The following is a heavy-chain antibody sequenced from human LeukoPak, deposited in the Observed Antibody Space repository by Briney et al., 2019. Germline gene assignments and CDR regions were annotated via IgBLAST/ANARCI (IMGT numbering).Heavy chain of an antibody. Sequence: ASVKVSCKASGYTFTGYYMHWVRQAPGQGLEWMGWINPNSGGTNYAQKFQGRVTMTRDTSISTAYMELSSLRSEDTAVYYCAREAPSGSYGIYYYYMDVWGKGTTVTISS. CDR3: AREAPSGSYGIYYYYMDV. J-gene: IGHJ6*03. V-gene: IGHV1-2*02. CDR1: GYTFTGYY. D-gene: IGHD1-26*01. CDR2: INPNSGGT.